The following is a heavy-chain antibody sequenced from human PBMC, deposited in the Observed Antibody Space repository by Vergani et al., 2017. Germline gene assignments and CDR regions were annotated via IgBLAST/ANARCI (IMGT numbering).Heavy chain of an antibody. CDR1: GFTFSSNY. Sequence: VQLVESGGGVVQPGRSLRLSCAASGFTFSSNYMSGVRQAPGKGLEWVAVIYSGGSTYYADSVKGRFTISRDNSKNTLYLQMNSLGAEDTALYYWARGTAMVSFDYWGQGTLVTVSS. CDR2: IYSGGST. J-gene: IGHJ4*02. CDR3: ARGTAMVSFDY. D-gene: IGHD5-18*01. V-gene: IGHV3-66*01.